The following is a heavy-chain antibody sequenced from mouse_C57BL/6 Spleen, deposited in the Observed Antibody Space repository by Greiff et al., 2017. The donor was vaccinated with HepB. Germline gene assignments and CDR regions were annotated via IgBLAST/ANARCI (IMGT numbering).Heavy chain of an antibody. Sequence: EVHLVESGGGLVQPKGSLKLSCAASGFSFNTYAMNWVRQAPGKGLEWVARIRSKSNNYATYYADSVKDRFTISRDDSESMLYLQMNNLKTEDTAMDYCVRHGDYDESDYFDYWGQGTTLTVSS. CDR3: VRHGDYDESDYFDY. D-gene: IGHD2-4*01. CDR1: GFSFNTYA. CDR2: IRSKSNNYAT. V-gene: IGHV10-1*01. J-gene: IGHJ2*01.